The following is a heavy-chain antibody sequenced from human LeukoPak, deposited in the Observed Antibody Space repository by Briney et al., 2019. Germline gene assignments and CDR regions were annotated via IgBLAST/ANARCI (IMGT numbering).Heavy chain of an antibody. D-gene: IGHD4-23*01. Sequence: GRSLRLSCAASGFTFSSYGMHWVRQAPGKGLEWVAVISYDGSNKYYADSVKGRSTISRDNSKNTLYLQMNSLRAEDTAVYYCQTTVVRKFDYWGQGTLVTVSS. CDR2: ISYDGSNK. CDR3: QTTVVRKFDY. J-gene: IGHJ4*02. CDR1: GFTFSSYG. V-gene: IGHV3-30*03.